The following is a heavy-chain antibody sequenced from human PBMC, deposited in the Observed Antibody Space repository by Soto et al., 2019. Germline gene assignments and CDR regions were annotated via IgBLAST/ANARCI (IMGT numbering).Heavy chain of an antibody. V-gene: IGHV1-69*01. CDR2: IIPIFGTA. CDR3: ARLRGYNGNERGGYYYYGMDV. D-gene: IGHD1-1*01. CDR1: GVTKGSSA. J-gene: IGHJ6*02. Sequence: SKEPGVTKGSSALCWLQQSTKQRLEWMGGIIPIFGTANYAQKFQGRVTIAADESTSTAYMELSSLRSEDTAVYYCARLRGYNGNERGGYYYYGMDVWGQGTTVTVSS.